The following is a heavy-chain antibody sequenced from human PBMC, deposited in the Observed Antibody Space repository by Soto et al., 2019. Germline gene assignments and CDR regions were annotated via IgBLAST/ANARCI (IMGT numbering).Heavy chain of an antibody. Sequence: ASVKVSCKASGYTFTSYGISWVRQAPGRGLEWMGWISAYNGNTNYAQKLQGRVTMTTDTSTSTAYMELRSLRSDDTAVYYCASVRRDYGSGSYYDAWFDPWGQGTLVTVSS. J-gene: IGHJ5*02. CDR3: ASVRRDYGSGSYYDAWFDP. CDR2: ISAYNGNT. D-gene: IGHD3-10*01. CDR1: GYTFTSYG. V-gene: IGHV1-18*01.